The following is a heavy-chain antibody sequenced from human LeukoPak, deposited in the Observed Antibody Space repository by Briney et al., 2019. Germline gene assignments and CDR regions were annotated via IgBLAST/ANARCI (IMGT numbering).Heavy chain of an antibody. J-gene: IGHJ4*01. V-gene: IGHV3-21*01. CDR1: GFTFSSYS. D-gene: IGHD5-24*01. CDR2: ISSSSSYI. CDR3: ARVEMATITSGY. Sequence: GGSLRLSCAASGFTFSSYSMNWVRQAPGKGLEWVSSISSSSSYIYYADSVKGRFTISRDNAKNSLYLQMNSLRAEDTAVYYCARVEMATITSGYWGNGILVTVSS.